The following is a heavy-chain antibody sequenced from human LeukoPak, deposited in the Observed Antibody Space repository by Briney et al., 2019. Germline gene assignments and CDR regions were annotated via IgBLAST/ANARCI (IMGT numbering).Heavy chain of an antibody. CDR3: AKGVITFGGVIVQPFDY. Sequence: GGSLRLSCAASGFTFSSYAMSWVRQAPGKGLEWVSVISGSGGSTYYADSVKGRFTISRDNSKNTLYLQMNSLRAEDTAVYYCAKGVITFGGVIVQPFDYWGQGTLVTVSS. V-gene: IGHV3-23*01. CDR2: ISGSGGST. D-gene: IGHD3-16*02. CDR1: GFTFSSYA. J-gene: IGHJ4*02.